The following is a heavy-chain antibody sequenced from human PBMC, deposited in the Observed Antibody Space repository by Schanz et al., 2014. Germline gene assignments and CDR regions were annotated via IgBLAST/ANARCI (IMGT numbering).Heavy chain of an antibody. CDR1: GGSISTYY. Sequence: QVQLQESGPGLVKPSETLSLTCSVSGGSISTYYWSWIRQSPGKGLEWIGFVFYGETTIYNPSLKSRVTISGDQPKNHWSLKLTTLTAADTAVYYCARARSWPAYWGQGTLVTVSS. V-gene: IGHV4-59*12. CDR3: ARARSWPAY. CDR2: VFYGETT. D-gene: IGHD6-13*01. J-gene: IGHJ4*02.